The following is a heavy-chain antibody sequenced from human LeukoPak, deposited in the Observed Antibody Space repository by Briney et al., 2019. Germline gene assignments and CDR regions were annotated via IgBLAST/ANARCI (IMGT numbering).Heavy chain of an antibody. Sequence: GGSPRLSCAASGFAFGNFWMTWVRQAPGKGLEWVANVRRDESQIHYLDSVKGRFTISRDNAKNSLFLQMNSLRVEDTAVYYCARDLSPYDSTSYYDAFDIWGQGTMVTVSS. CDR3: ARDLSPYDSTSYYDAFDI. CDR2: VRRDESQI. J-gene: IGHJ3*02. CDR1: GFAFGNFW. D-gene: IGHD2/OR15-2a*01. V-gene: IGHV3-7*01.